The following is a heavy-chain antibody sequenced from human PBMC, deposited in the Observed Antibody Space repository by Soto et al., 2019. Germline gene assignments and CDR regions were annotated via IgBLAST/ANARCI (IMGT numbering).Heavy chain of an antibody. J-gene: IGHJ4*02. Sequence: GGSLRLSCAAPGFSFGSYALSWVRQAPGKGLEWVSAISGSDGKTFYADSVKGRFTISRDTSQNTLYLQMNSLRADDTAIYYCARWSYLDYWGQGTRVTVSS. CDR3: ARWSYLDY. CDR1: GFSFGSYA. CDR2: ISGSDGKT. V-gene: IGHV3-23*01. D-gene: IGHD3-3*01.